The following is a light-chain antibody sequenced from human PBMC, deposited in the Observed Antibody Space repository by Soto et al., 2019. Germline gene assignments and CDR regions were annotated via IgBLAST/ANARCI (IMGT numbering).Light chain of an antibody. CDR2: DVS. Sequence: QSALTQPASVSGSPGQSITISCTGTSSDVGGYNYVSWYQQHPGKAPKLMIYDVSTRPSGASNRFSGSKSGNTASLTISGLQAEDEADYYCSSYTSSSTYVVFGGGTKLTVL. CDR3: SSYTSSSTYVV. V-gene: IGLV2-14*01. CDR1: SSDVGGYNY. J-gene: IGLJ2*01.